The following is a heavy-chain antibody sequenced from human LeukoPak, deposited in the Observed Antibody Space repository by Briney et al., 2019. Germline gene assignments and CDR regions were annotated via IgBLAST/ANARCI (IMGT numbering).Heavy chain of an antibody. V-gene: IGHV3-33*08. Sequence: GGSLRLSCAASGFTFSSYGMHWVRQAPGKGLEWVAVIWYGGSNKYYADSVKGRFTISRDNSKNTLYLQMNSLRAEDTAVYYCARTTLGEGNAFDIWGQGTMVTVSS. J-gene: IGHJ3*02. CDR2: IWYGGSNK. CDR1: GFTFSSYG. CDR3: ARTTLGEGNAFDI. D-gene: IGHD3-10*01.